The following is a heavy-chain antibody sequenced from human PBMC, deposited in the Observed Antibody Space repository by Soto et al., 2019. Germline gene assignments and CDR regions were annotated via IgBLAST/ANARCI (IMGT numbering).Heavy chain of an antibody. J-gene: IGHJ6*04. CDR2: IFYSGTT. D-gene: IGHD1-1*01. Sequence: SETLYLTCAVSGGSISSGGYSWSWIRQTPGKGLEWIGHIFYSGTTYYNPSLKSRLTISVDTSKNHFSLRLTSVTAADTAVYYCARDLWVENDLYYDGMDVWGKW. CDR1: GGSISSGGYS. V-gene: IGHV4-30-4*08. CDR3: ARDLWVENDLYYDGMDV.